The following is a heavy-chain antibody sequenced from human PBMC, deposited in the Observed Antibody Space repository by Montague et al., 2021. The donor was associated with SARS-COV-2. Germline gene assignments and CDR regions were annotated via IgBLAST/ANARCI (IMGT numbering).Heavy chain of an antibody. CDR1: SDSVSSGKYF. V-gene: IGHV4-61*01. CDR2: IFYTGSA. J-gene: IGHJ4*02. CDR3: ARVGNYLGVY. Sequence: SETLSLTCTVSSDSVSSGKYFWTWIRQPPGKGLEWIGYIFYTGSANYNPSLKSRVTISVDTSNNQFSLKLKSMSAADTAVYYCARVGNYLGVYWGQGILVTDSS. D-gene: IGHD3-10*01.